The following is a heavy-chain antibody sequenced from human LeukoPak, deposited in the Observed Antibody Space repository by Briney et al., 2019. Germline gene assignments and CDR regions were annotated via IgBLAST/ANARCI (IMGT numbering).Heavy chain of an antibody. CDR3: ARIIVGATGVDY. V-gene: IGHV3-74*01. CDR2: INTDGSYT. J-gene: IGHJ4*02. D-gene: IGHD1-26*01. CDR1: GFTFSSYW. Sequence: GGSLRLSWAASGFTFSSYWMHWVRQAPGKGLMWVSRINTDGSYTDYADSVKGRFTMSRDNAKNTLYLQMSSLRVEDTAVYYCARIIVGATGVDYWGQGTLVTVSS.